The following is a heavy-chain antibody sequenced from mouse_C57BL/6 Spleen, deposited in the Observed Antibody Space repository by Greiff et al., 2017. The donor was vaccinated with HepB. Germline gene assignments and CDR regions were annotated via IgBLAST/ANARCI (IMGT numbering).Heavy chain of an antibody. V-gene: IGHV5-9-1*02. CDR2: IRSGGVYI. J-gene: IGHJ3*01. D-gene: IGHD3-2*02. CDR3: TRDTAAQATGFAY. CDR1: GFTFSSYA. Sequence: EVKLMESGEGLVKPGGSLKLSCAASGFTFSSYAMSWVRQTPEKRLEWVAYIRSGGVYIYYAVTVKGRFTISRDNARNTLYLQMSRLKSEDTAMYYCTRDTAAQATGFAYWGQGTLVTVSA.